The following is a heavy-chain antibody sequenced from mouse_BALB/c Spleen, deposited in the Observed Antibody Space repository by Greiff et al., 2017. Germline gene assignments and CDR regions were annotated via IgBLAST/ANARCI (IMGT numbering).Heavy chain of an antibody. V-gene: IGHV14-3*02. J-gene: IGHJ4*01. D-gene: IGHD2-1*01. CDR2: IDPANGNT. CDR3: ARDGGNYYYYAMDY. CDR1: GFNIKDTY. Sequence: EVNVVESGAELVKPGASVKLSCTASGFNIKDTYMHWVKQRPEQGLEWIGRIDPANGNTKYDPKFQGKATITADTSSNTAYLQLSSLTSEDTAVYYCARDGGNYYYYAMDYWGQGTSVTVSS.